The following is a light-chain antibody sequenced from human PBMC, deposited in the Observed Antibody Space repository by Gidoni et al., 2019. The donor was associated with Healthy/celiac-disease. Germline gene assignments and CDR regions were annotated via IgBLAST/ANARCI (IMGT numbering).Light chain of an antibody. Sequence: DIVMTQSLLSLPVTPGEPASISCRSSQSLLHSSGYNYVDWYLQKPGQSPQLLIYLGSTRASGGPDRFSASGSGTDFTLKISRVEAEDVGVYYCMQALQTPLTFGQXTKLEIK. CDR3: MQALQTPLT. CDR2: LGS. CDR1: QSLLHSSGYNY. V-gene: IGKV2-28*01. J-gene: IGKJ2*01.